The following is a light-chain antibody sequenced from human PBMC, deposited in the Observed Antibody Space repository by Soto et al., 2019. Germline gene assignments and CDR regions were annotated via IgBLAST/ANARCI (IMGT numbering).Light chain of an antibody. Sequence: QSALTQPASVSGSPGQSITISCTGTSSDVGSYNLVSWYQQHPGKAPKLMIYEVNKRPSGVSNRFSGSKSGNTASLTISWLEAEDEADYYCGTNAGSSTSRYDFGTGTKVTVL. CDR1: SSDVGSYNL. CDR2: EVN. V-gene: IGLV2-23*02. CDR3: GTNAGSSTSRYD. J-gene: IGLJ1*01.